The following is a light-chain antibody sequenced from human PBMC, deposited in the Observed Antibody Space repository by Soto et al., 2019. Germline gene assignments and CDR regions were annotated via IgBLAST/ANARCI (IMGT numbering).Light chain of an antibody. CDR2: EVN. CDR1: SSNVGEYDY. CDR3: SSYDGDHNFLL. Sequence: QSALTQPPSASGSRGQSVTISCTGASSNVGEYDYVSWYQQYPGEVPKLIIFEVNKRPSGVPDRFSGSKSGNTASLTISGLQTEYEADYYCSSYDGDHNFLLFGGGTKLTVL. J-gene: IGLJ2*01. V-gene: IGLV2-8*01.